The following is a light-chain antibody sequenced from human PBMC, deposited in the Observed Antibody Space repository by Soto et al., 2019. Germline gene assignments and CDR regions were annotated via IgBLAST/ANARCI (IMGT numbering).Light chain of an antibody. CDR3: QQYGTSLGIT. J-gene: IGKJ5*01. Sequence: EIVLTQSPSTLSLSPGERATLSCSASQSVGSFLAWYQQKPGQAPRLLIYGASSRATGIPDRFSGSGSGTDFTLTISRLEPEDFAVYYCQQYGTSLGITFGQGTRLEIK. V-gene: IGKV3-20*01. CDR2: GAS. CDR1: QSVGSF.